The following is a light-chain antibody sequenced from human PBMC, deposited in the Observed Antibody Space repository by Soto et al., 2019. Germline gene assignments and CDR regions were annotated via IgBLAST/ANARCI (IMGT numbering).Light chain of an antibody. V-gene: IGLV1-36*01. J-gene: IGLJ3*02. CDR1: SSNIGNNA. Sequence: QSVLTQPPSVSEAPRQRVTISCSGSSSNIGNNAGNWYQQLPGKAPKLLIYYDDLLPSGVSDRFSGSKSGTSASLAISGLQSEDEADYYCAAWDDSLNGTVFGGGTKLTVL. CDR2: YDD. CDR3: AAWDDSLNGTV.